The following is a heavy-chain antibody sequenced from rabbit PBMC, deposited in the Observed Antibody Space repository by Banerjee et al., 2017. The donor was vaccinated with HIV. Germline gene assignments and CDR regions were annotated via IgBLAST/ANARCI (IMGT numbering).Heavy chain of an antibody. CDR2: IYVSSGST. V-gene: IGHV1S40*01. Sequence: QSLEESGGDLVKPGASLTLTCTASGFSFSSNYWICWVRQAPGKGLEWIACIYVSSGSTNYATWAKGRFTISKTSSTTVTLQMTSLTAADTATYFCARDAYDDYALHLWGPGTLVTVS. CDR3: ARDAYDDYALHL. D-gene: IGHD2-1*01. J-gene: IGHJ6*01. CDR1: GFSFSSNYW.